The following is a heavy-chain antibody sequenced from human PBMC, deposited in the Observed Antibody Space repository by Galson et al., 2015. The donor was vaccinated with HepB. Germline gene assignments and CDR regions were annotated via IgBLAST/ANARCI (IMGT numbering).Heavy chain of an antibody. V-gene: IGHV3-23*01. CDR1: GFTFSSYA. CDR3: AKGGGGGAFDI. CDR2: ISRSVGSS. J-gene: IGHJ3*02. Sequence: SLRLSCAASGFTFSSYAMSWVRQAPGKGLKWVSAISRSVGSSYYADSVKGRFTISRDNSENKLSLQVNSLSADDTGVYYFAKGGGGGAFDIWSRGTMVTVSS.